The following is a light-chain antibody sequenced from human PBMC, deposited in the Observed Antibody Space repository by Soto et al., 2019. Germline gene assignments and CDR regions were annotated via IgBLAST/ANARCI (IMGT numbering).Light chain of an antibody. J-gene: IGKJ5*01. CDR2: DAS. CDR3: QQYTNYSWTS. CDR1: QSISGW. Sequence: DVQMTQSPSPLSASVGDRVTIACRARQSISGWLAWYQQKPGKAPKLLMYDASSLESGFPSRSSGSGSGTEFRVTISSVQPDDFAPYYCQQYTNYSWTSFAQGTRLQTK. V-gene: IGKV1-5*01.